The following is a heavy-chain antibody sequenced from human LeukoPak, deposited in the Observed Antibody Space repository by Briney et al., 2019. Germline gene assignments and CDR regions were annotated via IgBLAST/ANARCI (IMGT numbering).Heavy chain of an antibody. CDR2: INHSGST. D-gene: IGHD2-2*01. J-gene: IGHJ5*02. CDR1: GGSFSGYY. V-gene: IGHV4-34*01. Sequence: SETLSLTCAVYGGSFSGYYWSWIRQPPGKGLEWIGEINHSGSTNYNPSLESRVTISVDTSKNQFSLKLSSVTAADTAVYYCARESSRDCRTTSCYEVFDPWGQGTLVTVSS. CDR3: ARESSRDCRTTSCYEVFDP.